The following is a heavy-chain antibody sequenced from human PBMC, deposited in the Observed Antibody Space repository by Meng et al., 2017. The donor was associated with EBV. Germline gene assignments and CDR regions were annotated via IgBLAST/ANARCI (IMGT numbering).Heavy chain of an antibody. V-gene: IGHV4-39*07. J-gene: IGHJ5*02. Sequence: QLQLQESGPGLVKPSAXLPLTCPVPGGSISSSSYYWGWIRQPPGKGLEWIGSIYYSGSTYYNPSLKSRVTISVDTSKNQFSLKLSSVTAADTAVYYCARRGYSSSRTEFDPWGQGTLVTVSS. CDR1: GGSISSSSYY. CDR3: ARRGYSSSRTEFDP. CDR2: IYYSGST. D-gene: IGHD6-13*01.